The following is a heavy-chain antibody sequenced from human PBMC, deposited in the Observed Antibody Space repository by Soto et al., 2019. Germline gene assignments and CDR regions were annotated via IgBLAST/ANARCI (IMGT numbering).Heavy chain of an antibody. J-gene: IGHJ4*02. CDR2: ISPSSSFL. CDR1: GFSFRSYY. V-gene: IGHV3-21*06. Sequence: GSLRLSCAASGFSFRSYYMNWVRQAPGRGLEWVSSISPSSSFLNYADSVKGRFTISRDNAKSSVNLQMNSLRAEDTAVYYCATVGTDYGSGSPYYSDYWGQGTLVTVSS. CDR3: ATVGTDYGSGSPYYSDY. D-gene: IGHD3-10*01.